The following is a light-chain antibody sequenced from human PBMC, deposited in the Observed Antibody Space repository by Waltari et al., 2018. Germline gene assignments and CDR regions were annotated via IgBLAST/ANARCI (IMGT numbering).Light chain of an antibody. CDR1: QSVFYNSNKKDY. V-gene: IGKV4-1*01. CDR3: EQYYADPRT. Sequence: DFVMTQSPDSLSVSLGERATINCKSSQSVFYNSNKKDYLAWYQQRAGQPPKLLIYLGSVRASGVPDRFSGSGSGTDFTLTISDLQAEDLAVYYCEQYYADPRTFGQGTKVEVK. CDR2: LGS. J-gene: IGKJ1*01.